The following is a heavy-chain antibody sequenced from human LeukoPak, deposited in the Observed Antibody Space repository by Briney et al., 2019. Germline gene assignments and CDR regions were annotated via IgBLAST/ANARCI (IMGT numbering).Heavy chain of an antibody. CDR2: IYYSGST. CDR1: GGSISSGGYY. Sequence: SQTLSLTCTVSGGSISSGGYYWSWIRQHPVKGLEWIGYIYYSGSTYYNPSLKSRVTISVGTSKNQFSLKLSSVTAADTAVYYCASSYGSGSYYYYYYGMDVWGQGTTVTVSS. CDR3: ASSYGSGSYYYYYYGMDV. J-gene: IGHJ6*02. D-gene: IGHD3-10*01. V-gene: IGHV4-31*03.